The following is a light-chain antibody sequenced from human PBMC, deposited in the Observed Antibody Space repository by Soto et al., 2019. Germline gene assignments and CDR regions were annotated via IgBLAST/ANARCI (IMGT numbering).Light chain of an antibody. J-gene: IGKJ5*01. CDR2: GPS. Sequence: EIVMTQSPATLSVSPGERATLSCRASQSVNSRLVWYQQKPGQAPRLLIYGPSTRATDVPARFSGSGSGTEFTLMISCLHSEDSAIYYCQQYNDWPLTFGQGTRLEIK. CDR1: QSVNSR. CDR3: QQYNDWPLT. V-gene: IGKV3-15*01.